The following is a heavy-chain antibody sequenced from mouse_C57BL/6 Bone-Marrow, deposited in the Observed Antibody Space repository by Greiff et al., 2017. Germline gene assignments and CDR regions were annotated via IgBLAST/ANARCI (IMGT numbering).Heavy chain of an antibody. V-gene: IGHV1-55*01. CDR2: IYPGSGST. J-gene: IGHJ3*01. CDR3: ASTLSAY. Sequence: QVQLQQPGAELVKPGASVTMSCKASGYTFTSYWIPWVKQRPGQGLEWIGDIYPGSGSTNYNEKFKSKATLTVDTSSSTAYMQLSSLTSEDSAVYYGASTLSAYWGQGTLVTVSA. CDR1: GYTFTSYW. D-gene: IGHD6-1*01.